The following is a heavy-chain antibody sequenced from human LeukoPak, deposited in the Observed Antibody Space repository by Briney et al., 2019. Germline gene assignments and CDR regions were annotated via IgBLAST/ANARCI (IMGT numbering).Heavy chain of an antibody. D-gene: IGHD3-22*01. Sequence: GGSLRLSCAASGFTFNTYGMSWVRQAPGKGLDWVSYISSSGNTIYYADSVKGRFTISRDNAKNSLYLQMNSLRAEDTAVYYCARESPPQYSYDSSSYLGPMDAFDIWGQGTMVTVSS. CDR2: ISSSGNTI. CDR1: GFTFNTYG. J-gene: IGHJ3*02. CDR3: ARESPPQYSYDSSSYLGPMDAFDI. V-gene: IGHV3-48*04.